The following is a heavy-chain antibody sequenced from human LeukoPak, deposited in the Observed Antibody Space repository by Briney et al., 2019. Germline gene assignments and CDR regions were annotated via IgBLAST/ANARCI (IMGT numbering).Heavy chain of an antibody. D-gene: IGHD6-6*01. CDR2: ISSSSYI. J-gene: IGHJ6*03. V-gene: IGHV3-21*01. CDR3: ARWGPYSSSSRYYYYYMDV. CDR1: GFTFSSYS. Sequence: GGSLRLSCAASGFTFSSYSMNWVRQAPGKGLEWVSSISSSSYIYYADSVKGRFTISRDNAKNSLYLQMNSLRAEDTAVYYCARWGPYSSSSRYYYYYMDVWGKGTTVTVSS.